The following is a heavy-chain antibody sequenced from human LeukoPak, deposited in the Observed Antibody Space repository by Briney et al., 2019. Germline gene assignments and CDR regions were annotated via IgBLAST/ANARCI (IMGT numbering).Heavy chain of an antibody. Sequence: GGSLRLSCAASGFMFRSYAVHWVRQAPGKGLEWVALISYDGSNKYYADSVKGRFTISRDNSKNTLYLQMNSLRAEDTAVYYCARSIMIFGVARGLGDWFDPWGQGTLVTVSS. D-gene: IGHD3-3*01. CDR3: ARSIMIFGVARGLGDWFDP. V-gene: IGHV3-30-3*01. CDR2: ISYDGSNK. CDR1: GFMFRSYA. J-gene: IGHJ5*02.